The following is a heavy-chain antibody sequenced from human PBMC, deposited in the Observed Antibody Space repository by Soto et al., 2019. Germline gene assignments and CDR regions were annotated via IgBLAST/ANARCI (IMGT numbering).Heavy chain of an antibody. D-gene: IGHD2-8*01. J-gene: IGHJ6*02. Sequence: QGHLVQSGAEVKKPGASVKVSCKASGYTFTRYGISWVRQAPGQGLEWMGWISGYNGDTNYAQNLQERFTMTIDTSTNTAYMELRSLTSDDTAVYYCAKNGQPPYYYYGLDVWGQGTTVTVSS. CDR3: AKNGQPPYYYYGLDV. CDR2: ISGYNGDT. V-gene: IGHV1-18*01. CDR1: GYTFTRYG.